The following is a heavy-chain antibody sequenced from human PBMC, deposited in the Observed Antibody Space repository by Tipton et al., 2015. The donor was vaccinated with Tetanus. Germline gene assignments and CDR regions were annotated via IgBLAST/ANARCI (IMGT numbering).Heavy chain of an antibody. CDR1: GYTFSSFG. V-gene: IGHV1-18*01. CDR3: GRASGYHYGSGSYYSGEDY. Sequence: QLVQSGAEVKKPGASVKVSCKASGYTFSSFGITWVRQAPGQGLEWMGWTSAHNGDTRYAQKLQGRVTMTTDTSTSTASMEVRSLTYDDTAVYYCGRASGYHYGSGSYYSGEDYWGQGTLVTVSS. J-gene: IGHJ4*02. D-gene: IGHD3-10*01. CDR2: TSAHNGDT.